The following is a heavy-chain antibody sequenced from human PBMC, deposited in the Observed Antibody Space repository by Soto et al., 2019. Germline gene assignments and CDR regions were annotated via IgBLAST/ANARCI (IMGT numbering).Heavy chain of an antibody. Sequence: QVQLVQSGAEVKKPGASVKISCEASGYSFTSQYVHWVRQAPGQGLEWMGIINPNGGSTTYAQKFQGRGNVTRETATKKFYREHRSLTSEDTAGYYWGGKRGLRPGGGGTEPLDIWGQGTMVTVAS. D-gene: IGHD5-12*01. CDR1: GYSFTSQY. CDR2: INPNGGST. CDR3: GGKRGLRPGGGGTEPLDI. V-gene: IGHV1-46*03. J-gene: IGHJ3*02.